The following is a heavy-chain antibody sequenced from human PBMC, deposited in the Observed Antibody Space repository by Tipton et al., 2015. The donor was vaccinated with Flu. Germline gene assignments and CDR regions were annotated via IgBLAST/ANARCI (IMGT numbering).Heavy chain of an antibody. CDR2: ISHSGRT. CDR1: GGSMTNNY. CDR3: ARSTYYYGSGSSDY. V-gene: IGHV4-59*08. Sequence: TLSLTCTVSGGSMTNNYWSWVRQPPGKGLEWIGCISHSGRTYYNPSLKSRVTISVDTAKNQFSQRLSSVTAADTAVYYCARSTYYYGSGSSDYWGQGTLVTVSS. J-gene: IGHJ4*02. D-gene: IGHD3-10*01.